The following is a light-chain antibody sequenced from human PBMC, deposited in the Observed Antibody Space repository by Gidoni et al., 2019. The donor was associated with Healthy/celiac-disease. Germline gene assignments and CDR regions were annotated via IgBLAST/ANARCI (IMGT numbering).Light chain of an antibody. V-gene: IGKV4-1*01. Sequence: DIVMTQSPDSLAVSLGERATINCKSSQSVLYSSNNKNYLAWYQPKPGQPPKLLIYWASTRESGVPDRFSGSGSGTDFTLTISSLQAEDVAVYYCQQYYSTPKTFGQGTKVEIK. CDR3: QQYYSTPKT. CDR2: WAS. CDR1: QSVLYSSNNKNY. J-gene: IGKJ1*01.